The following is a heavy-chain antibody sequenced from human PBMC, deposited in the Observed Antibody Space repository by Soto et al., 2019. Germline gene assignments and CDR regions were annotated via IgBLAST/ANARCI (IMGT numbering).Heavy chain of an antibody. J-gene: IGHJ4*02. CDR2: IYYSGST. CDR1: GGSISSGDYY. V-gene: IGHV4-30-4*01. CDR3: AREDLGRPRLIFEY. Sequence: PSETLSLTCTVSGGSISSGDYYWSWIRQPPGKGLEWIGYIYYSGSTYYNPSLKSRVTISVDTSKNQFSLKLSSVTAADTAVYYCAREDLGRPRLIFEYWGQGTLVTVSS.